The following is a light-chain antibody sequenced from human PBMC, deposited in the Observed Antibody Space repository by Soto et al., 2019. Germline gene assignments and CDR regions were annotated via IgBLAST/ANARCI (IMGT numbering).Light chain of an antibody. CDR3: QQCNSYSRT. CDR1: ESISTW. CDR2: RAS. J-gene: IGKJ1*01. V-gene: IGKV1-5*03. Sequence: DIQMTQSPSTLSASVGDRVTITCRASESISTWLAWYQQKPGKAPNLLIYRASTLQSGVPSRFSGGGFGTEVTLTISSLQPDDFATYYCQQCNSYSRTFGQGTTMEIK.